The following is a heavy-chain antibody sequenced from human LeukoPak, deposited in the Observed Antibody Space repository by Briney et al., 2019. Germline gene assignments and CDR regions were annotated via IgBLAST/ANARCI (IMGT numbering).Heavy chain of an antibody. Sequence: GESLKISCKGSGYSFTNFWIGWVRQMPGRGLEWMGIIYPGDSNTRYSPSFQGQVTISVDKSVSTAYLQWGSLKASDTAMYYCARRRAVAGTYYFANWGQGTLVTVSS. V-gene: IGHV5-51*01. CDR3: ARRRAVAGTYYFAN. CDR1: GYSFTNFW. D-gene: IGHD6-19*01. J-gene: IGHJ4*02. CDR2: IYPGDSNT.